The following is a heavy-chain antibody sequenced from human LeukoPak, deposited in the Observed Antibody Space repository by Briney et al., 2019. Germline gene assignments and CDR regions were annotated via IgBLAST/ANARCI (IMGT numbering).Heavy chain of an antibody. CDR3: ARRSAPYYDSSGYPPYYFDY. CDR2: IYYSGST. Sequence: SETLSLTCTVSGGSISSSSYYWGWIRQPPGKVLESIGSIYYSGSTYYNPSLKSRVTISVDTSKNQFSLKLSSVTAADTAVYYCARRSAPYYDSSGYPPYYFDYWGQGTLVTVSS. CDR1: GGSISSSSYY. V-gene: IGHV4-39*01. J-gene: IGHJ4*02. D-gene: IGHD3-22*01.